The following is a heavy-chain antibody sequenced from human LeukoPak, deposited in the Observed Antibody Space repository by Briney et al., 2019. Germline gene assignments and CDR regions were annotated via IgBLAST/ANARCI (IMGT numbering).Heavy chain of an antibody. J-gene: IGHJ4*02. D-gene: IGHD3-10*01. CDR2: IDSSGTT. CDR3: ARDAKYYYGSRTFFFYEH. V-gene: IGHV4-4*07. CDR1: GGSFTTYY. Sequence: NSSETLSLTCTVSGGSFTTYYWSWIRQPAGRGLEWIGHIDSSGTTNYNPSLKSRVTISTDPSKNQFSLKLSSVTAADTAIYYCARDAKYYYGSRTFFFYEHWGQGTLLTVSS.